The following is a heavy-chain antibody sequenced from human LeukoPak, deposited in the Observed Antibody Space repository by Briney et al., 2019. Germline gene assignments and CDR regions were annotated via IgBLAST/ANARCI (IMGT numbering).Heavy chain of an antibody. D-gene: IGHD1-26*01. CDR2: IWYDGSNK. Sequence: GGSLRLSCAASGFTFSSCGMHWVRQAPGKGLEWVAVIWYDGSNKYYADSVKGRFTISRDISKNTLYLQMNSLRAEDTAVYYCARDDSGRFDYWGQGTLVTVSS. J-gene: IGHJ4*02. CDR3: ARDDSGRFDY. CDR1: GFTFSSCG. V-gene: IGHV3-33*01.